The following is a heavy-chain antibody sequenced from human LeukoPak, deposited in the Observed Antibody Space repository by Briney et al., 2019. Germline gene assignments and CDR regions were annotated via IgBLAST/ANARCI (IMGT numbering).Heavy chain of an antibody. J-gene: IGHJ1*01. CDR3: AKIRVRGSYANAEYFQH. Sequence: GGSLRLSCAASGFTFSSYAMSWVRQAPGKGLEWVSAISGSGGSTYYADSVKGRFTISRDNSKNTLYLQMNSLRAEDTAVYYCAKIRVRGSYANAEYFQHWGQGTLVTVSS. V-gene: IGHV3-23*01. CDR1: GFTFSSYA. D-gene: IGHD1-26*01. CDR2: ISGSGGST.